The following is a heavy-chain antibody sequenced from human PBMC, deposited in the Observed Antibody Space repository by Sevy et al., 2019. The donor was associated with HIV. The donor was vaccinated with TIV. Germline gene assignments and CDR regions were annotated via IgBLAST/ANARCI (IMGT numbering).Heavy chain of an antibody. D-gene: IGHD6-13*01. CDR3: ARSGQQQLVLRHFDY. CDR1: GGTFSSYA. Sequence: ASVKVSCKASGGTFSSYAISWVRQAPGQGLEWMGGIIPIFGTANYAQKFQGRVTITADESTSTAYMELGSLRSEDTAVYYCARSGQQQLVLRHFDYWGQGTLVTVSS. V-gene: IGHV1-69*13. CDR2: IIPIFGTA. J-gene: IGHJ4*02.